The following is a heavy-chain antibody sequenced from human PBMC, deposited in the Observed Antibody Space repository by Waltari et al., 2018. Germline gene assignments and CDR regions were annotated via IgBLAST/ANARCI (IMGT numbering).Heavy chain of an antibody. Sequence: QVQLVQSGAEVKKPGSSVKVSCKASGGTFSSYAISWVRQAPGQGLEWMGGITPIFGTANYAQKFQGRVTITADKSTSTAYMELSSLRSEDTAVYYCVRRKEGPPYYYDSSGLFDYWGQGTLVTVSS. D-gene: IGHD3-22*01. CDR2: ITPIFGTA. CDR1: GGTFSSYA. CDR3: VRRKEGPPYYYDSSGLFDY. J-gene: IGHJ4*02. V-gene: IGHV1-69*14.